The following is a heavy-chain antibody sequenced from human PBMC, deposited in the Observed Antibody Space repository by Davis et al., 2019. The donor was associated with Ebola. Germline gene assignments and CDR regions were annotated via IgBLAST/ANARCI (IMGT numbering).Heavy chain of an antibody. J-gene: IGHJ5*02. CDR1: GGSFSDYF. V-gene: IGHV4-34*01. CDR2: ISHGGVS. CDR3: ARTAKTSVSDSGLGYTYFDP. Sequence: MPGGSLTLSCAVYGGSFSDYFWSWIRRSPGKGLEWIGKISHGGVSDYNPSLRSRVTISVDTSRDQFSLKMNPVTAADTAVYYCARTAKTSVSDSGLGYTYFDPWSQGTLVTVSS. D-gene: IGHD1-1*01.